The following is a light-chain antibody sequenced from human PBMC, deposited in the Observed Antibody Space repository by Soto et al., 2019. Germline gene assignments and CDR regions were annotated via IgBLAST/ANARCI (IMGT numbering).Light chain of an antibody. CDR2: KAS. CDR1: QSISPW. V-gene: IGKV1-5*03. Sequence: DIHMTQSPSTLSASVGDRVTITCRASQSISPWLAWYQQIPGEAPKLLIYKASSLESWVPSRFSGSGSGTEFTLTISSLQPDDVATYYCQQYATYWTFGQGTKV. CDR3: QQYATYWT. J-gene: IGKJ1*01.